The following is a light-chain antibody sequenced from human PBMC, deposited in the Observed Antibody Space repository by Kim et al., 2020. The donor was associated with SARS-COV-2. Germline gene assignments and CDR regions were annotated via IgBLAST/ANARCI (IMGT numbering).Light chain of an antibody. CDR1: QSISSY. CDR2: AAS. CDR3: QQSYSTPST. V-gene: IGKV1-39*01. J-gene: IGKJ4*01. Sequence: DIQMTQSPSSLSASVGDRVTITCRASQSISSYLNWYQQKPGKAPKLLIYAASSLQSGVPSRFSGSGSGTDFTLTISSLQPDDFATYYCQQSYSTPSTFGGGTKVDIK.